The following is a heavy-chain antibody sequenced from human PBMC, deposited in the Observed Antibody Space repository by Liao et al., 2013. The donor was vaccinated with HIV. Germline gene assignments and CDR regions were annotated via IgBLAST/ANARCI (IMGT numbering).Heavy chain of an antibody. D-gene: IGHD7-27*01. CDR1: GGSISRGSFY. Sequence: QVQLQESGPGLVRPSQTLSLTCSVSGGSISRGSFYWSWIRQPAGKGLEWIGRIYTSGSTNYNPSLKSRVTISVDTSKNQFSLKLNSVTAADTAVYYCARATNWESTGYNWFDPWGQGTLVTVSS. CDR2: IYTSGST. CDR3: ARATNWESTGYNWFDP. V-gene: IGHV4-61*02. J-gene: IGHJ5*02.